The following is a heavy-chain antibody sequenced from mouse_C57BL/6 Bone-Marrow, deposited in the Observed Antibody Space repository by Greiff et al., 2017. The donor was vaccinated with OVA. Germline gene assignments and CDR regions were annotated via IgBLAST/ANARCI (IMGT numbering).Heavy chain of an antibody. D-gene: IGHD1-1*01. CDR1: GYAFSSSW. Sequence: QVQLQQSGPELVKPGASVKISCKASGYAFSSSWMNWVKQRPGKGLEWIGRIYPGDGDTNYNGKFKGKATLTVNTSSSTAYMQLSSLTSEDSAVYYCARELLRYYFDYWGQGTTLTVSS. J-gene: IGHJ2*01. V-gene: IGHV1-82*01. CDR2: IYPGDGDT. CDR3: ARELLRYYFDY.